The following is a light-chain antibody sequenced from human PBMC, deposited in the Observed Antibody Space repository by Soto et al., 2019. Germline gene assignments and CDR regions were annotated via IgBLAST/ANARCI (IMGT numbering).Light chain of an antibody. V-gene: IGLV2-11*01. CDR1: STDVGGYNH. J-gene: IGLJ1*01. CDR3: CSYAVTYYV. Sequence: QSVLTQPRSVSGSPGQSVTISCTGTSTDVGGYNHVSWYQQHPGKAPKFIIYDVSKRPSGVPDRFSGSKSGNTDSLTISGLKAEDEADYYCCSYAVTYYVFGTGTKLTVL. CDR2: DVS.